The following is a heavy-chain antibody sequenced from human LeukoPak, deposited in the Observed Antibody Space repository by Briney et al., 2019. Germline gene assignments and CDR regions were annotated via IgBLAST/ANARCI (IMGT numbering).Heavy chain of an antibody. CDR3: ARSYDSSGYYHFDY. Sequence: PSETLSLTCTVSGGSISSYYWNWIRQPPGKGLEWIGYVFYGGSTNYNPSLKSRVTISVDTSKNQFSLKLSSVTAADTAVYYCARSYDSSGYYHFDYWGQGTLVTVSS. V-gene: IGHV4-59*08. D-gene: IGHD3-22*01. J-gene: IGHJ4*02. CDR1: GGSISSYY. CDR2: VFYGGST.